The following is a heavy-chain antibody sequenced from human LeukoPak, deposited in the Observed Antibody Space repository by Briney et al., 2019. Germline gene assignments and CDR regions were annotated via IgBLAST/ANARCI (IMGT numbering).Heavy chain of an antibody. CDR3: ARVAYSGSYYEYFDY. V-gene: IGHV3-66*01. Sequence: GGSLRLSCAASGFTVSSNYMSWVRQAPGKGLEWVSVIYSGGSTYYADSVKGRFTISRDNSKNTLYLQMNSLRAEDTAVYYCARVAYSGSYYEYFDYWGQGTLVTVSS. D-gene: IGHD1-26*01. CDR2: IYSGGST. CDR1: GFTVSSNY. J-gene: IGHJ4*02.